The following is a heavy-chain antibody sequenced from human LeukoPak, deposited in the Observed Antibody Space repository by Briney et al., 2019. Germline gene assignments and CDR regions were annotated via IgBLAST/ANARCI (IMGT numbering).Heavy chain of an antibody. Sequence: GGSLRLSCAASGFTFSSYWMSWVRQAPGKGLEWVANIKQDGSEKYYVDSVKGRFTISRDNAKNSLYLQMNSLRAEDTAAYYCARDEDFWSGYYVYWGQGTLVTVSS. CDR1: GFTFSSYW. J-gene: IGHJ4*02. D-gene: IGHD3-3*01. V-gene: IGHV3-7*01. CDR3: ARDEDFWSGYYVY. CDR2: IKQDGSEK.